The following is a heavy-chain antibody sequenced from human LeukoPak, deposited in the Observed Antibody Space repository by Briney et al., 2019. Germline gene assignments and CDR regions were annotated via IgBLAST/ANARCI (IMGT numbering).Heavy chain of an antibody. CDR1: GGTFSSYA. J-gene: IGHJ4*02. CDR2: IIPIFGTA. CDR3: ARGIEYDSSGVSVY. Sequence: GASVKVSCKASGGTFSSYAISWVRQAPGQGLEWMGGIIPIFGTANYAQKFQGRVTITADESTSTAYMELSSLRSEDTAVYYCARGIEYDSSGVSVYWGQGTLVTASS. V-gene: IGHV1-69*13. D-gene: IGHD3-22*01.